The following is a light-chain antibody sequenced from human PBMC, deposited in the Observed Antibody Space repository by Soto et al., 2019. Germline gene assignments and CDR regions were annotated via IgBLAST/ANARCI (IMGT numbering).Light chain of an antibody. CDR1: QAIITY. CDR2: DAY. CDR3: QQYDNLPLP. J-gene: IGKJ4*01. V-gene: IGKV1-33*01. Sequence: DIQLTQSPSSLSASVGDRVTITCQASQAIITYLNWFQQKPGKAPKLLIYDAYHLETGVPSRFSGSGSGTEFTFTISSLQPEDIGTYYCQQYDNLPLPFGGGTKVEV.